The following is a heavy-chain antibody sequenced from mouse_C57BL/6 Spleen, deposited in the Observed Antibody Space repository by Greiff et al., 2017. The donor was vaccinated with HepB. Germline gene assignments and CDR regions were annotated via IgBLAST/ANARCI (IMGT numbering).Heavy chain of an antibody. Sequence: VQLKESGPELVKPGASVKISCKASGYAFSSSWMNWVKQRPGKGLEWIGRIYPGDGDTNYNGKFKGKATLTADKSSSTAYMQLSSLTSEDSAVYFCAREGDSSDYYAMDYWGQGTSVTVSS. CDR2: IYPGDGDT. CDR3: AREGDSSDYYAMDY. V-gene: IGHV1-82*01. D-gene: IGHD3-2*02. CDR1: GYAFSSSW. J-gene: IGHJ4*01.